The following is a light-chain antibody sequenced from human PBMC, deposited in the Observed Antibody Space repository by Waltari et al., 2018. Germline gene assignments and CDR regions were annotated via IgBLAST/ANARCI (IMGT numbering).Light chain of an antibody. CDR1: SSNIGRNT. CDR2: SND. Sequence: QSVLTQPPSTSGPPGQRVPIPCSGTSSNIGRNTVYWYQQLPGKAPKLLIYSNDHRPSGVPDRFSGSKSGTSASLAISGLQSEDDADYYCAAWDDSLNGWVFGGGTKLTVL. CDR3: AAWDDSLNGWV. V-gene: IGLV1-44*01. J-gene: IGLJ3*02.